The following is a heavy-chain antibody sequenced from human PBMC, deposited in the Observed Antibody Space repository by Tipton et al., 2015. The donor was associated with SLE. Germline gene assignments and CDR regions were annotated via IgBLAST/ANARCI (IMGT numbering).Heavy chain of an antibody. CDR3: ATSYSSSYYYYYYYMDV. D-gene: IGHD6-6*01. CDR2: ISSSGGRT. V-gene: IGHV3-23*01. Sequence: SLRLSCAASGFTFSSYTMTWVRQAPGKGLEWVSGISSSGGRTCYADSVKGRFTISRDNSKNTLYLQMNSLRAEDTAVYYCATSYSSSYYYYYYYMDVWGTGTTVTVSS. J-gene: IGHJ6*03. CDR1: GFTFSSYT.